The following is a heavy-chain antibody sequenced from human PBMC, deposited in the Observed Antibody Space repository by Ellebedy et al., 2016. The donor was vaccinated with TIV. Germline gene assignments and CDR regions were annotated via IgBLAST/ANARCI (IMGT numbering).Heavy chain of an antibody. J-gene: IGHJ4*02. CDR1: GFTFSHAW. CDR3: TTQILKGYY. CDR2: IKTNTDHGTT. Sequence: GESLKISCVASGFTFSHAWMNWVRQAPGKGLEWVGRIKTNTDHGTTDYAAPVKGRFTISRDDSENTLYLQMNSRKTEDTAVYYCTTQILKGYYWGQGTLVTVSS. V-gene: IGHV3-15*01.